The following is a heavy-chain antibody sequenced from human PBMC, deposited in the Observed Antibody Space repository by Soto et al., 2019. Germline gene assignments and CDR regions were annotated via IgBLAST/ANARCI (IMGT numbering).Heavy chain of an antibody. Sequence: SLTCTVSGRSISSSSYYWGLIRQTPGKTLEWIESIYYSGSTYYNPSLKSRVTISVDTSKNQFSLKLSSVTAADTAVYYCARQSSIAARLNYYYYGMDVWGQGTTVTVSS. CDR2: IYYSGST. CDR1: GRSISSSSYY. J-gene: IGHJ6*02. D-gene: IGHD6-6*01. V-gene: IGHV4-39*01. CDR3: ARQSSIAARLNYYYYGMDV.